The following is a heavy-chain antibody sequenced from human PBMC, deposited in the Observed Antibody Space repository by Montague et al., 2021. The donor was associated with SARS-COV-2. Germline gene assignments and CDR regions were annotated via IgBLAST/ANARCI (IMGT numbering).Heavy chain of an antibody. J-gene: IGHJ4*02. CDR3: ARRHIVASNRAFDY. D-gene: IGHD2-21*01. Sequence: SETLSLTCTVSGDSITNNYYWGWIRQPPGKGLEWIGTIYHSGTTYYNPSLKSQVTISVDTSNNQFSLKLTSVTAADTAVDYCARRHIVASNRAFDYWGQGTLVTVSS. CDR1: GDSITNNYY. CDR2: IYHSGTT. V-gene: IGHV4-38-2*02.